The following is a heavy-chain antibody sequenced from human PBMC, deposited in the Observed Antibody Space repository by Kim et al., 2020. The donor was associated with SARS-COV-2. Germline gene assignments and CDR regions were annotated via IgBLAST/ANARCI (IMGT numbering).Heavy chain of an antibody. Sequence: GGSLRLSCAASGFTFSDYYMSWIRQAPGKGLEWVSYISSSSSYTNYADSVKGRFTISRDNAKNSLYLQMNSLRAEDTAVYYCAREGDHDYGGNAGAFDIWGQGTMVTVSS. D-gene: IGHD4-17*01. V-gene: IGHV3-11*05. J-gene: IGHJ3*02. CDR2: ISSSSSYT. CDR1: GFTFSDYY. CDR3: AREGDHDYGGNAGAFDI.